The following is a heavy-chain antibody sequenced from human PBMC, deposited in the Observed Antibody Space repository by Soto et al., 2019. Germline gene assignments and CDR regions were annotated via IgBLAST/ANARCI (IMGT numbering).Heavy chain of an antibody. J-gene: IGHJ3*02. D-gene: IGHD3-22*01. CDR3: ASPVISSGYDAFDI. Sequence: EVQLVESGGGLVKPGGSLRLSCAASGFTFSSYSMNWVRQAPGKGLEWVSSISSSSSYIYYADSVKGRFTISRDNAKYSLYLQMNSLRAEDTAVYYCASPVISSGYDAFDIWGQGTMVTVSS. V-gene: IGHV3-21*01. CDR1: GFTFSSYS. CDR2: ISSSSSYI.